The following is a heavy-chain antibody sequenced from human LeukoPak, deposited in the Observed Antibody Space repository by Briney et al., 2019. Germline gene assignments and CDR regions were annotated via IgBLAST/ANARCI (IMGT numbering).Heavy chain of an antibody. Sequence: GGSLRLSCAASGFTFSSLWMTWVRQAPGRGLEWVANINQDGSEKYFVDSVKGRFTISRDNAKNSVFLQMNSLTVEDTAVYYCARDGGVSGYDLLDYWGQGTLVTVSS. J-gene: IGHJ4*02. CDR3: ARDGGVSGYDLLDY. CDR1: GFTFSSLW. CDR2: INQDGSEK. D-gene: IGHD5-12*01. V-gene: IGHV3-7*01.